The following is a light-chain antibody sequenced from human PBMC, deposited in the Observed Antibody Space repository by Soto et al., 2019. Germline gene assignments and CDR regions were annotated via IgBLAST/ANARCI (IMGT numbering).Light chain of an antibody. V-gene: IGKV1-39*01. CDR2: TAS. CDR1: QRINKY. J-gene: IGKJ2*02. CDR3: QQSFSTPCT. Sequence: DIQMTQSPSSLSASVGDSVTIPCRASQRINKYLNWYQQRSGRAPRLLIHTASSLHSGVPSRFSGSGSGSDLTLNISSLQPEDFATYFCQQSFSTPCTFGQGTKLEI.